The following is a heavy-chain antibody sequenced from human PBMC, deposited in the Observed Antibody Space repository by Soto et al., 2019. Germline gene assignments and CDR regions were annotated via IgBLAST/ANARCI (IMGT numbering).Heavy chain of an antibody. CDR3: ARGYCSSTICYIWDNWFDP. D-gene: IGHD2-2*02. V-gene: IGHV4-59*01. Sequence: PSETLCLTCTVSGGSISSYYWSWIRQPPGKGLEWIGYIYYSGRTNYNPSLKSRVTISVDTSKNQFSLKLSSVTAADTAVYYCARGYCSSTICYIWDNWFDPWGQGTLVTVS. J-gene: IGHJ5*02. CDR1: GGSISSYY. CDR2: IYYSGRT.